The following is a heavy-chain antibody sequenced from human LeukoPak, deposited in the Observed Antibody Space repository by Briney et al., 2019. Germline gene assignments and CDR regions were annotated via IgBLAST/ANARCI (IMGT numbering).Heavy chain of an antibody. CDR1: GFTFSTYG. J-gene: IGHJ3*02. D-gene: IGHD6-13*01. Sequence: GGSLRLSCAASGFTFSTYGMHWVRQAPGKGLEWVAVIWPNGSNKYHADYVKGRFTISTDNSKSTLFLQMSSLAAEETAVYYCVGELLTAAGTIGAFDIWGRGKMVTVSS. CDR3: VGELLTAAGTIGAFDI. V-gene: IGHV3-33*01. CDR2: IWPNGSNK.